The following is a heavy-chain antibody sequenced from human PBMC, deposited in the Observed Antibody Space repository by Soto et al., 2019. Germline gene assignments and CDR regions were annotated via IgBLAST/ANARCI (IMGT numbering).Heavy chain of an antibody. CDR3: ARAYSGSYWAAFDI. J-gene: IGHJ3*02. Sequence: ETLSLTCPVSGCSISSDYWGGIRQPPGKVLECIRFIYYSGNSHYNPSLKSRFTMSLDTSKNHLSLNLSSVTAADTAVYYCARAYSGSYWAAFDIWGQGTMVTVSS. V-gene: IGHV4-59*01. CDR2: IYYSGNS. CDR1: GCSISSDY. D-gene: IGHD1-26*01.